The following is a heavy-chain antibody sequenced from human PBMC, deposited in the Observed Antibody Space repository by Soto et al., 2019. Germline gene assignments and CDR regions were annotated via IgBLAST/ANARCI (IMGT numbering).Heavy chain of an antibody. CDR3: ARDETLYYYDSSGYSYGMDV. V-gene: IGHV3-33*01. CDR1: GFTFSSYV. D-gene: IGHD3-22*01. Sequence: GGSLRLSCAASGFTFSSYVMPWVRQAPGKGLEWVAVIWYDGSNKYYADSVKGRFTISRDNSKNTLYLQMNSLRAEDTAVYYCARDETLYYYDSSGYSYGMDVWGQGTTVTGSS. CDR2: IWYDGSNK. J-gene: IGHJ6*02.